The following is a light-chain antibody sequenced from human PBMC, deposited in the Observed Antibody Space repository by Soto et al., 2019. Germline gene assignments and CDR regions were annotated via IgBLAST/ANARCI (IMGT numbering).Light chain of an antibody. CDR2: DVS. Sequence: QSALTQPRSVSGSPGQSVTISCTGTSSDVGAYNYVSWFQQHPGKVPKVMIYDVSRRPSGVPDRFSGSKSGNTASLTISGLQAEYEADYYCCSYAGSNTQVFGGGTKLTVL. V-gene: IGLV2-11*01. CDR1: SSDVGAYNY. CDR3: CSYAGSNTQV. J-gene: IGLJ2*01.